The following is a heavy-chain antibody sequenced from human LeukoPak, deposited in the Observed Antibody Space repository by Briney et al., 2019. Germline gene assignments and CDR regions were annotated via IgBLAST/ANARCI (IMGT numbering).Heavy chain of an antibody. CDR2: IKQDGSEK. CDR3: XXXXXXXXXXXXXIKHVGVIAFDI. V-gene: IGHV3-7*01. J-gene: IGHJ3*02. Sequence: GGSLRLSCAASGFIFSSYAMSWVRQAPGKGLEWVVNIKQDGSEKYYVDSVKGRFTISRDNAKNSLYLQMNSLRAEDTAVCYCXXXXXXXXXXXXXIKHVGVIAFDIWGQRTMVTVSS. CDR1: GFIFSSYA. D-gene: IGHD2-21*01.